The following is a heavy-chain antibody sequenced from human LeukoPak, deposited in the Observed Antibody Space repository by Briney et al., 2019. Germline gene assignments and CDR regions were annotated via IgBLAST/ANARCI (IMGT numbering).Heavy chain of an antibody. D-gene: IGHD2-2*01. CDR1: GYTFTGYY. J-gene: IGHJ6*02. CDR2: INPNSGNT. Sequence: ASVKVSCKASGYTFTGYYMHWVRQAPGQGLEWMGWINPNSGNTGYAQKFQGRVTMTRNTSISTAYMELSSLRSEDTAVYYCARQKVVVVPAAYYYYYYGMDVWGQGTTVTVSS. CDR3: ARQKVVVVPAAYYYYYYGMDV. V-gene: IGHV1-8*02.